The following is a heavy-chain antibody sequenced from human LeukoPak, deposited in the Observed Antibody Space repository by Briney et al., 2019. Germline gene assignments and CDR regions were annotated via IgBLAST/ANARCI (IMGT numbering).Heavy chain of an antibody. Sequence: ASVKVSCKASGYTFTSYDINWVRQATGQGLEWMGWMNPNSGSTGYAQKFQGRVTMTRNTSISTAYMELSSLRSEDTAVYYCARGEIQLWLQPLDYWGQGTLVTVSS. V-gene: IGHV1-8*01. D-gene: IGHD5-18*01. J-gene: IGHJ4*02. CDR2: MNPNSGST. CDR3: ARGEIQLWLQPLDY. CDR1: GYTFTSYD.